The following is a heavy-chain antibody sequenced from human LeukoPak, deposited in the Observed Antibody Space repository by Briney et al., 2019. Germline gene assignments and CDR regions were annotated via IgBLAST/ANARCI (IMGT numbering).Heavy chain of an antibody. J-gene: IGHJ6*03. CDR1: GFRFSSYE. CDR2: ISSSGSII. CDR3: AERLSSDYYYMDV. Sequence: GGSLRLSCAASGFRFSSYEMNWVRQAPGKGLEWVSHISSSGSIIFYADSVKGRFTISRDNAKNSLYLQMNSLRAEDTSVYYWAERLSSDYYYMDVWGKGTTVTVPS. V-gene: IGHV3-48*03.